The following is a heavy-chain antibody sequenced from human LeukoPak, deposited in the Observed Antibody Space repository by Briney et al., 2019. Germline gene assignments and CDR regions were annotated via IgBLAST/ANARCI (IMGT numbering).Heavy chain of an antibody. CDR1: GFTFSGHY. D-gene: IGHD1-26*01. CDR2: IKGDGSDT. Sequence: GGSLRLSCAASGFTFSGHYMHWVRQAPGKGLVWVSHIKGDGSDTRYADSVEGRFIISRDNAKNTLYLQMNSLRAEDTGVYVCARDHRWSYDYWGQGTLVTVSS. V-gene: IGHV3-74*01. CDR3: ARDHRWSYDY. J-gene: IGHJ4*02.